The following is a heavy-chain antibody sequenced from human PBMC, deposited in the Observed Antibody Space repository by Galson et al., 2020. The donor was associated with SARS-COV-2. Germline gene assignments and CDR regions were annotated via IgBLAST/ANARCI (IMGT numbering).Heavy chain of an antibody. CDR2: ISSSASTI. Sequence: GGSLRLSCAASGFTFSSYSMNWVRQAPGKGLEWVSYISSSASTIYYADAVKGRFTISRDNAKNSLYLQMNSLRDEDTAVYYCAGDARAFFDYWGQGTLVTVSS. J-gene: IGHJ4*02. V-gene: IGHV3-48*02. D-gene: IGHD3-3*02. CDR3: AGDARAFFDY. CDR1: GFTFSSYS.